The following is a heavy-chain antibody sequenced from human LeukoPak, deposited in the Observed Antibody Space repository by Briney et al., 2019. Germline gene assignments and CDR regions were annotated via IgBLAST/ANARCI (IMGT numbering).Heavy chain of an antibody. CDR2: IWYDGSNK. Sequence: PGTSLRLSCATSGFTFRSHAMHWVRQSPGKGLEWVAQIWYDGSNKYYADSVKGRFSVSRDNSKNTLYLQMNSLRAEDTAEYYCAKVAGYQPYYGMDVWGQETTVTVSS. CDR1: GFTFRSHA. CDR3: AKVAGYQPYYGMDV. J-gene: IGHJ6*02. V-gene: IGHV3-33*06. D-gene: IGHD2-2*01.